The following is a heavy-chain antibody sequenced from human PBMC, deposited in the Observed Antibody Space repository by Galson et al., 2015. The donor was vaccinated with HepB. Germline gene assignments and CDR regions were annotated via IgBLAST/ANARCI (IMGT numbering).Heavy chain of an antibody. J-gene: IGHJ3*02. CDR3: ARGVVAFHI. CDR2: IHYSGHT. D-gene: IGHD2-15*01. CDR1: GDSIRSNY. V-gene: IGHV4-59*08. Sequence: SETLSLTCTVSGDSIRSNYWSWIRQPPGKGLEWIGYIHYSGHTDFNPSLKSRVNISVDTSKNQFSLKLSSVTAADTAVYYCARGVVAFHIWAQGTMVTVSS.